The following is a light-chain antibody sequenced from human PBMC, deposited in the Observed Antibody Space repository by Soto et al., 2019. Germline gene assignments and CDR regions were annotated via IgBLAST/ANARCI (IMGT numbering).Light chain of an antibody. J-gene: IGKJ5*01. CDR2: DAS. V-gene: IGKV3-11*01. Sequence: EIVLTQSPATMSLSPGGGANLXXRTSQSVSSYFAWYHQKPGQAPRLXXYDASNRATGIPARFSGSGSGTDFTLTISSLEPEDFAVYYCQQRSNWPPITFGQGTRLEIK. CDR1: QSVSSY. CDR3: QQRSNWPPIT.